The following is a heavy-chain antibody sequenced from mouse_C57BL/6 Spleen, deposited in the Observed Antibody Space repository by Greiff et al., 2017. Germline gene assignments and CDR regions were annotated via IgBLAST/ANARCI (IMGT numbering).Heavy chain of an antibody. Sequence: VKLQESGAELMKPGASVKLSCKATGYTFTGYWIEWVKQRPGHGLEWIGEILPGSGSTNYNEKFKGKATFTADTSSNTAYMQLSSLTTEDSANYDCARGEITTVVPRGYYAMDYWGQGTSVTVSS. CDR2: ILPGSGST. V-gene: IGHV1-9*01. J-gene: IGHJ4*01. D-gene: IGHD1-1*01. CDR3: ARGEITTVVPRGYYAMDY. CDR1: GYTFTGYW.